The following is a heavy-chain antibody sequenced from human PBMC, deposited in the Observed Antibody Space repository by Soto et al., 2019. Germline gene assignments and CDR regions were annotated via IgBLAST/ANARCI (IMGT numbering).Heavy chain of an antibody. V-gene: IGHV1-18*01. CDR1: GYTFTRYG. J-gene: IGHJ6*02. D-gene: IGHD2-8*01. CDR2: ISGYNGDT. CDR3: AKNGQPPYYYYGLDV. Sequence: QGHLVQSEAEVKKSGASVKVSCKASGYTFTRYGISWVRQAPGQGLEWMGGISGYNGDTNYAQKFQSRVSMTIATSTNTAYMELRSLTSDDTAVYYCAKNGQPPYYYYGLDVWDQGTKVTVSS.